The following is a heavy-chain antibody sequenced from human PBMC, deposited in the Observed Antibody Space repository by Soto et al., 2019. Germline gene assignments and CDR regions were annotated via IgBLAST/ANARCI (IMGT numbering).Heavy chain of an antibody. CDR3: ARVSSSWYFHYGMDV. Sequence: PGGSLRLSCAASGFTFSSYSMNWVRQAPGKGLEWVSSISSSSSYIYYADSVKGRFTISRDNAKNSLYLQMNSLRDEDTAVYYCARVSSSWYFHYGMDVWGQGTTVTVSS. J-gene: IGHJ6*02. V-gene: IGHV3-21*01. CDR1: GFTFSSYS. CDR2: ISSSSSYI. D-gene: IGHD6-13*01.